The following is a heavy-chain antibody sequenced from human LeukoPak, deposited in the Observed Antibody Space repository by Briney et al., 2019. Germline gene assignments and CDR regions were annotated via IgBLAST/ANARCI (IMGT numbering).Heavy chain of an antibody. D-gene: IGHD6-13*01. J-gene: IGHJ5*02. Sequence: PSETLSLTCAVYGGSFSGYYWSWIRQPPGKGLEWIGEINHSGSTNYNPSLKSRVTTSVDTSKNQFSLKLSSVTAADTAVYYCARGRGIAAAGRVGFDPWGQGTLVTVSS. CDR1: GGSFSGYY. V-gene: IGHV4-34*01. CDR3: ARGRGIAAAGRVGFDP. CDR2: INHSGST.